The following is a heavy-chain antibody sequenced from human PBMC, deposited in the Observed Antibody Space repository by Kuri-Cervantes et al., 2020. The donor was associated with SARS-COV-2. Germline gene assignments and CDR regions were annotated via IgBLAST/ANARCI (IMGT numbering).Heavy chain of an antibody. V-gene: IGHV3-9*01. CDR3: ARDLAFGDLPGGY. CDR2: ISWNSGSI. D-gene: IGHD3-10*01. Sequence: SLKISCAASGFTFDDYAMHWVRQAPGKGLEWVSGISWNSGSIGYADSVKGRFTISRDNAKNSLYLQMNSLRAEVTAEYYCARDLAFGDLPGGYWGQGTLVTVSS. CDR1: GFTFDDYA. J-gene: IGHJ4*02.